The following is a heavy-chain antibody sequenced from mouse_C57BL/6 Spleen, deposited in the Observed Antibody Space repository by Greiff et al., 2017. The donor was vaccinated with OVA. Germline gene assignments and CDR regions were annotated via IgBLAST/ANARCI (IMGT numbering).Heavy chain of an antibody. V-gene: IGHV1-26*01. CDR2: INPNNGGT. Sequence: EVKLQQSGPELVKPGASVKISCKASGYTFTDYYMNWVKQSHGKSLEWIGDINPNNGGTSYNQKFKGKATLTVDKSSSTAYMELRSLTSEDSAVYYCAREGRWVRGDYWGQGTSVTVSS. CDR1: GYTFTDYY. J-gene: IGHJ4*01. CDR3: AREGRWVRGDY. D-gene: IGHD2-3*01.